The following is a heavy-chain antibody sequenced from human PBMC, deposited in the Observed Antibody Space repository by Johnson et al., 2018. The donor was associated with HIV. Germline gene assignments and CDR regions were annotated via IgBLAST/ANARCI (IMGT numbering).Heavy chain of an antibody. CDR1: GFTFSTYG. Sequence: VQLVESGGGVVQPGRSLRLSCAASGFTFSTYGMHWVRQAPGKGLEWVSAISGSGGSTYYADSVKGRFTIPRDNSKNTLYLQMNSLKTEDTAVYYCTSRNYYDSSGYAERDDAFDIWGQGTMVTVSS. V-gene: IGHV3-23*04. CDR2: ISGSGGST. J-gene: IGHJ3*02. D-gene: IGHD3-22*01. CDR3: TSRNYYDSSGYAERDDAFDI.